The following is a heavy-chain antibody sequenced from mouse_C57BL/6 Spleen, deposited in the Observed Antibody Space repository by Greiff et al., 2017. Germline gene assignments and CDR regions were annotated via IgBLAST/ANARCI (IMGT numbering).Heavy chain of an antibody. D-gene: IGHD1-1*01. J-gene: IGHJ1*03. Sequence: EVMLVESGPGMVKPSQSLSLTCTVTGYSITSGYDWHWIRHFPGNKLEWMGYISYSGSTNYNPSLKSRISITHDTSKNHFFLKLNSVTTEDTATYYCARGDYYGSGYFDVWGTGTTVTVSS. CDR1: GYSITSGYD. CDR2: ISYSGST. V-gene: IGHV3-1*01. CDR3: ARGDYYGSGYFDV.